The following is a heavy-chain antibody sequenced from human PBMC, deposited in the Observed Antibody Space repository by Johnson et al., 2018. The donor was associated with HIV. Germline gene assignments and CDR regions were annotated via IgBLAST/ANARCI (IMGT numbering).Heavy chain of an antibody. V-gene: IGHV3-74*01. CDR2: INSDASST. CDR3: ARERDTDMAGDAFDI. J-gene: IGHJ3*02. D-gene: IGHD5-18*01. Sequence: VQLVESGGGLVQSGGSLRLSCAASGFTFSSYWMHWVRQGPGKGLVWVSRINSDASSTRYADSVKGRFTISRDNAKNTLYLQMNSLSAEDTAVYYCARERDTDMAGDAFDIWGQGTMVTVSS. CDR1: GFTFSSYW.